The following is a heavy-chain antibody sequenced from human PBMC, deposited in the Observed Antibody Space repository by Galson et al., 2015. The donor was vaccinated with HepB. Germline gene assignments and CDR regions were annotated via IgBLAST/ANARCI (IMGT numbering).Heavy chain of an antibody. Sequence: SVKVSCKASGYTFTINGISWVRQAPGKGLEWIGWNSATSGDTKYEQKLQGRVTMTRDTSPSTAYLERRSLRSDDTAAYYCARDRDYRFDYWGQGTLVTVSS. J-gene: IGHJ4*02. CDR2: NSATSGDT. CDR3: ARDRDYRFDY. V-gene: IGHV1-18*04. D-gene: IGHD4/OR15-4a*01. CDR1: GYTFTING.